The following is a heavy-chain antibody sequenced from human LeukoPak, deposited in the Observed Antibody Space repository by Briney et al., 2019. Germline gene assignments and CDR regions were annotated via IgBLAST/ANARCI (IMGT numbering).Heavy chain of an antibody. CDR2: ISYDGSDK. V-gene: IGHV3-30*01. CDR1: TSTFSSFA. Sequence: GGSLRLSCAASTSTFSSFAMHWVRQAPGKGLEWVAIISYDGSDKYYADSVKGRFTISRDNSKNTLYLQMNSLRPEDTAVYYCARDPCTSASCPSYNFNYWGQGTLVTVSS. J-gene: IGHJ4*02. D-gene: IGHD2-2*01. CDR3: ARDPCTSASCPSYNFNY.